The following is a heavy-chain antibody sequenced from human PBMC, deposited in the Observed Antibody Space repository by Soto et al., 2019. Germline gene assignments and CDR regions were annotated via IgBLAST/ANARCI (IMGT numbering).Heavy chain of an antibody. J-gene: IGHJ3*02. D-gene: IGHD4-17*01. CDR3: AIDPNGDYVGAFEM. V-gene: IGHV3-23*01. Sequence: GGSLRLSCAASGFTFSKYAMSWVRQAPGRGPEWVSGISSGGGRLYYADSVKGRFTTSRDHSKNTLSLQMDSLRAEDTAVYYCAIDPNGDYVGAFEMWGQGTMVTVSS. CDR2: ISSGGGRL. CDR1: GFTFSKYA.